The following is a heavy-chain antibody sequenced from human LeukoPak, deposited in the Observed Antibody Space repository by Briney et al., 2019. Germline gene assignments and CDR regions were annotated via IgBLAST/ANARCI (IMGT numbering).Heavy chain of an antibody. V-gene: IGHV3-30*02. Sequence: GGSLRLSCAASGFTLRTYGMHWVRQAPGKGLEWVAFIRNDGSSKYYADSVKGRFTISRDNSKNTLYLQMNSLRAEDTAVYYCAEDPADYSDSNEGTWFDPWGQGTLVTASS. CDR3: AEDPADYSDSNEGTWFDP. CDR1: GFTLRTYG. CDR2: IRNDGSSK. J-gene: IGHJ5*02. D-gene: IGHD3-22*01.